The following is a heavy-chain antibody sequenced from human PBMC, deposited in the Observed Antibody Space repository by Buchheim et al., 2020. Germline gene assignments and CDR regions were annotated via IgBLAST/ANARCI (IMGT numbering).Heavy chain of an antibody. V-gene: IGHV1-8*02. CDR3: ARGPRPAWSYYFDY. J-gene: IGHJ4*02. CDR1: GGTFSSYA. Sequence: QVQLVQSGAEVKKPGSSVKVSCKASGGTFSSYAISWVRQATGQGLEWMGWMNPNSGNTGYAQKFQGRVTMTRNTSISTAYMELSSLRSEDTAVYYCARGPRPAWSYYFDYWGQGTL. D-gene: IGHD3-10*01. CDR2: MNPNSGNT.